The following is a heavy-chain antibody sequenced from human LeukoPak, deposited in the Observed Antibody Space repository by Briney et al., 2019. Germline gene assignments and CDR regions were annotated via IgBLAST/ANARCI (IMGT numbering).Heavy chain of an antibody. CDR3: ARDVRYTSCFDY. V-gene: IGHV3-48*04. CDR2: IGSGGSTI. J-gene: IGHJ4*02. Sequence: GGSLRLSCAASGFTFINYNMHWVRQAPGKGLEWVSYIGSGGSTIYYADSVRGRFTISRDNAKKSLYLQMTSLRAEDTAVHYCARDVRYTSCFDYWGQGTLVTVSS. D-gene: IGHD2-2*01. CDR1: GFTFINYN.